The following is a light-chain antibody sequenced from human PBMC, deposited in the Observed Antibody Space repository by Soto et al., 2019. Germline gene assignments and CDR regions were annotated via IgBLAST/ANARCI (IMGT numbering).Light chain of an antibody. Sequence: EIVLTQSPGTLSLSPGERATLSCRASQSVSSNYLGWYQQKPGQAPRLLIYAASSRATGIPDRFSGSGSGTDFTLTISGLEPEDFAVYYCQQYGSSPWTFGQGTKVDIK. CDR2: AAS. CDR1: QSVSSNY. V-gene: IGKV3-20*01. CDR3: QQYGSSPWT. J-gene: IGKJ1*01.